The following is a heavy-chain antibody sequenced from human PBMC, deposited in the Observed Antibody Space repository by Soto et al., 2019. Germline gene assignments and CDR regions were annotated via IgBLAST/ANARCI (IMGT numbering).Heavy chain of an antibody. CDR2: ISFDGTTK. CDR1: GFPFYNYG. Sequence: PGGSLRLSCAGSGFPFYNYGINLVLQAPGKGVEWVAMISFDGTTKVYADSVQGRFTISRDNSKNTVFLQMNGLRVEDTAVYYCAKDATCYYNSLTRADFDSWGQGNPVTVCS. D-gene: IGHD3-22*01. J-gene: IGHJ4*02. CDR3: AKDATCYYNSLTRADFDS. V-gene: IGHV3-30*18.